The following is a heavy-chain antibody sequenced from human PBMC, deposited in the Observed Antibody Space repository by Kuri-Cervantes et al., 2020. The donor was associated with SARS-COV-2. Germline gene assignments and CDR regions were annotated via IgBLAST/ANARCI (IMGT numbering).Heavy chain of an antibody. J-gene: IGHJ6*02. D-gene: IGHD2-15*01. Sequence: KVCCKGSGYSFTSYWIGWVRQMPGKGLEWMGIIYPGDSDTRYSPSFQGKVTISVDKSISTAYLQWSSLKASDTAMYYCARLPCGTIFGSGGSCYSSTNYYYYGMDVWGQGTTVTVSS. CDR1: GYSFTSYW. CDR3: ARLPCGTIFGSGGSCYSSTNYYYYGMDV. CDR2: IYPGDSDT. V-gene: IGHV5-51*01.